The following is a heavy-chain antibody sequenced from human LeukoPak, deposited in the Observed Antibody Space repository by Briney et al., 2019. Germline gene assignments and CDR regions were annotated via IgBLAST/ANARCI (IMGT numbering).Heavy chain of an antibody. Sequence: SVKVSCKASGGTFSSYAISWVRQAPGQGLEWMGGIIPIFGTPNYAQKFQGRVTITADESTSTAYMELSSLRSEDTAVYYCEREGLDWNWLGNWFDPWGQGTLFTVSS. CDR2: IIPIFGTP. V-gene: IGHV1-69*13. J-gene: IGHJ5*02. CDR1: GGTFSSYA. D-gene: IGHD3/OR15-3a*01. CDR3: EREGLDWNWLGNWFDP.